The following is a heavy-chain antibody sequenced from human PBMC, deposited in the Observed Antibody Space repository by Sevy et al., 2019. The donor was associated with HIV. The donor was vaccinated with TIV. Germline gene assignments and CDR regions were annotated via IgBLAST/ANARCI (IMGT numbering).Heavy chain of an antibody. CDR2: INPNSGGT. D-gene: IGHD2-15*01. Sequence: ASLKVSCKASGYTFTGYYMHWVRQAPGQGLEWMGWINPNSGGTNYAQKFQGRVTMTRDTSISTAYMELSRLRSDDTAVYYCARGFTAVDWFDPWGQGTLVTVSS. J-gene: IGHJ5*02. CDR1: GYTFTGYY. CDR3: ARGFTAVDWFDP. V-gene: IGHV1-2*02.